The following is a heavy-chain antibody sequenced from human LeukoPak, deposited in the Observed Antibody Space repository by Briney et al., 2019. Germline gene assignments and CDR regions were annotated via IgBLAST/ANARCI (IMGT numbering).Heavy chain of an antibody. D-gene: IGHD3-22*01. J-gene: IGHJ1*01. V-gene: IGHV3-23*01. CDR2: ISGRTGGT. CDR1: GFTFNTNA. CDR3: AKADYYDSNTYRAQFIQH. Sequence: GGSLRLSCAASGFTFNTNAMSWVRQVPGKGLEWVSAISGRTGGTYYADSVKGRFTISRDNSKNTLYLQMNSLRAEDTAVYYCAKADYYDSNTYRAQFIQHWGQGTLVTVSS.